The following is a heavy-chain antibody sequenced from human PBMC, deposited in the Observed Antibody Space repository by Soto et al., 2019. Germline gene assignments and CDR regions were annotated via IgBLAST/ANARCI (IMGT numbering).Heavy chain of an antibody. D-gene: IGHD6-13*01. Sequence: QVQLQESGPGLVKPSGTLSLTCAVSGGSISSSNWWSWVRQPPGKGLEWIGEIYHSGSTNYNPSRKSRVTISVDKSKNQFSLKLSSVTAADTAVYYCASPQYSSSWMYNWFDPWGQGTLVTVSS. CDR1: GGSISSSNW. CDR2: IYHSGST. CDR3: ASPQYSSSWMYNWFDP. J-gene: IGHJ5*02. V-gene: IGHV4-4*02.